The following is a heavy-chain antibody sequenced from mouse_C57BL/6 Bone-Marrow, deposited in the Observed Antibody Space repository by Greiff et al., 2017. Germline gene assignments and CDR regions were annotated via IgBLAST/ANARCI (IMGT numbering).Heavy chain of an antibody. CDR1: GYTFTSYW. CDR2: IYPGSGST. CDR3: ARPRTGDYFDY. V-gene: IGHV1-55*01. Sequence: QVQLQQPGAELVKPGASVKMSCKASGYTFTSYWITWVKQRPGQGLEWIGDIYPGSGSTNYNEKFKSKATLTVDKSSSTAYMQLSSLTSEDSAVYYCARPRTGDYFDYWGQGTTLTVSS. D-gene: IGHD4-1*01. J-gene: IGHJ2*01.